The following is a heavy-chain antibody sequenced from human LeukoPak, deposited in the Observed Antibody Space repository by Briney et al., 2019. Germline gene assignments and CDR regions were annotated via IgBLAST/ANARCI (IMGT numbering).Heavy chain of an antibody. CDR2: IYYSGST. D-gene: IGHD6-19*01. CDR3: ARLLYSSGWTVQANWYFDL. CDR1: GGSISSHY. Sequence: SETLSLTCSVSGGSISSHYWSWIRQPPGKGLEWIGYIYYSGSTKYNPSLKSRVTISVDTSKNQFSLKLSSVTAADTAVYYCARLLYSSGWTVQANWYFDLWGRGTLVTVSS. J-gene: IGHJ2*01. V-gene: IGHV4-59*08.